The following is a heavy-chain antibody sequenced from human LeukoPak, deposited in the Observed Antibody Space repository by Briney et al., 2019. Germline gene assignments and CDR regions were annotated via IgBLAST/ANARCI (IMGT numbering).Heavy chain of an antibody. D-gene: IGHD3-22*01. Sequence: PGGSLRLSCAASGFTFDDYGMSWVRQAPGQGLEWVANIHPEGRAKFYVDSVKGRFTISRDNAKNSLYLQMNSLRDEDTAVYYCASSHDSSGNDWGQGTRVTVSS. CDR1: GFTFDDYG. J-gene: IGHJ4*02. CDR2: IHPEGRAK. V-gene: IGHV3-7*01. CDR3: ASSHDSSGND.